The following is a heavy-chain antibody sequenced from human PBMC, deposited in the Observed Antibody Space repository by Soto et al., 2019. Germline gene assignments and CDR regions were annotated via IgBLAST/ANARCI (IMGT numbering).Heavy chain of an antibody. CDR2: IDPSDSYT. D-gene: IGHD6-6*01. CDR1: GYSFTSYW. V-gene: IGHV5-10-1*01. J-gene: IGHJ6*02. Sequence: GESLKISCKGSGYSFTSYWISWVRQMPGKGLEWMGRIDPSDSYTNYSPSFQGHVTISADKSISTAYLQWSSLKASDTAMYYCARRSGRAAHYYYYYGMDVWGQGXTVTVSS. CDR3: ARRSGRAAHYYYYYGMDV.